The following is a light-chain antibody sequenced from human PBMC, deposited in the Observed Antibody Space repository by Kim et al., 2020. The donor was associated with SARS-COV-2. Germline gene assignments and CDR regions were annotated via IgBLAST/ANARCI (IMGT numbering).Light chain of an antibody. Sequence: ASVGDTVTITCRASQGIRQYLAWFRQKPGKGPESLIYAASSLEGGVPSKFSGHGSGTDFTLTITGLQPEDSATYFCQQYYSYPITFGQGTRLEIK. J-gene: IGKJ5*01. CDR2: AAS. CDR3: QQYYSYPIT. V-gene: IGKV1-16*02. CDR1: QGIRQY.